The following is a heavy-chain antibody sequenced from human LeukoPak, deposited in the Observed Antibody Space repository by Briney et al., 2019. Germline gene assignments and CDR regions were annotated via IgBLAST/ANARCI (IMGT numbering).Heavy chain of an antibody. CDR3: ARDPTTVTKGLDI. V-gene: IGHV4-59*11. CDR1: GGSFCSHY. Sequence: SETLSLTCTVSGGSFCSHYWSWIRQPPGKGLEWIGYISYIGSTNYNPSLKSRVTISVDTSKNQFSLKLSSVTAADTAVYYCARDPTTVTKGLDIWGQGTMVTVSS. CDR2: ISYIGST. D-gene: IGHD4-17*01. J-gene: IGHJ3*02.